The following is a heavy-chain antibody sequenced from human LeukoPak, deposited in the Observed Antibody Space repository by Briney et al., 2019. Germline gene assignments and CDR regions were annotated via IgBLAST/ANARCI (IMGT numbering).Heavy chain of an antibody. CDR1: GGSLSGYY. V-gene: IGHV4-34*01. D-gene: IGHD2-2*02. Sequence: SETLSLTCAVYGGSLSGYYWSWIRQPPGKGLEWIGEINSGGSINYNPSLKSRVTISVDMSKNQFSLKLISVTAADTAVYYCARVYEALDAFDIWGQGTMVTVSS. J-gene: IGHJ3*02. CDR3: ARVYEALDAFDI. CDR2: INSGGSI.